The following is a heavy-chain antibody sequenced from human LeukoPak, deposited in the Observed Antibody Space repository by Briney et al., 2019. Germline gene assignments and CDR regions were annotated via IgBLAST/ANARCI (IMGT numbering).Heavy chain of an antibody. J-gene: IGHJ5*02. Sequence: GGSLRLSCAASGFTFSSYAMSWVRQAPGKGLEWVSAISASGASTYYADSVRGRFTISRDNSKNTLYLQMNSLRAEDTALYYCAKDQRFDPWGQRTLVTVSS. CDR3: AKDQRFDP. V-gene: IGHV3-23*01. CDR1: GFTFSSYA. CDR2: ISASGAST.